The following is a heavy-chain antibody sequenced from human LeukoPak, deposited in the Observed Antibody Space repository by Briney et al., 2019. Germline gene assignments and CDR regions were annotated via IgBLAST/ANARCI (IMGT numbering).Heavy chain of an antibody. J-gene: IGHJ4*02. CDR3: ARDYHGSGSSD. V-gene: IGHV3-33*01. D-gene: IGHD3-10*01. CDR2: IWYDGSNK. Sequence: GGSLRLSCAASGFTFSSYGMRWVRQAPGKGLEWVAVIWYDGSNKYYADSVKGRFTISRDNSKNTLYLQMNSLRAEDTAVYYCARDYHGSGSSDWGQGTLVTVSS. CDR1: GFTFSSYG.